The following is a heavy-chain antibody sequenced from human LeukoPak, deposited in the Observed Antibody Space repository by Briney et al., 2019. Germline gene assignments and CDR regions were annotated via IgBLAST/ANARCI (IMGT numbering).Heavy chain of an antibody. V-gene: IGHV3-30-3*02. CDR1: GFTFRIYA. D-gene: IGHD3-16*02. CDR3: AIAPGGGSNSYRMDY. CDR2: ISYDGSNK. J-gene: IGHJ4*02. Sequence: GGSLRLSCAAFGFTFRIYAMHWVRQAPGKGLEWVAVISYDGSNKYYADSVKGRFTISRDNSKNTLYLQMNSLRAEDTAVYYCAIAPGGGSNSYRMDYWVQGTLVTVSS.